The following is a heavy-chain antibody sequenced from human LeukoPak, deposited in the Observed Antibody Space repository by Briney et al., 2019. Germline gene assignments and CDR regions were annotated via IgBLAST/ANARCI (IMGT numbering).Heavy chain of an antibody. J-gene: IGHJ3*02. CDR2: LSPTGSF. CDR1: GGSITSYS. CDR3: ARALSDNQAFDI. D-gene: IGHD1-20*01. V-gene: IGHV4-4*07. Sequence: SETLSLTCIVSGGSITSYSWGWIRQPAGKGLEWIGRLSPTGSFTYSPSLKRRVTMSVDTSKNHFSLKLNSVTAADTAVYYCARALSDNQAFDIWGQGTVVTVSS.